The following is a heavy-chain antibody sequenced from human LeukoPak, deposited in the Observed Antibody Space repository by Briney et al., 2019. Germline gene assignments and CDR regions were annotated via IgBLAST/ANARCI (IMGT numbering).Heavy chain of an antibody. D-gene: IGHD3-16*01. CDR3: AIGEFGASD. CDR1: GGSISSSSYY. V-gene: IGHV4-39*07. Sequence: SETLSLTCTVSGGSISSSSYYWGWIRQPPGKGLEWIGEINHSGSTNYNPSLKSRVTISVDTSKNQFSLKLSSVTAADTAVYYCAIGEFGASDWGQGTLVTVSS. J-gene: IGHJ4*02. CDR2: INHSGST.